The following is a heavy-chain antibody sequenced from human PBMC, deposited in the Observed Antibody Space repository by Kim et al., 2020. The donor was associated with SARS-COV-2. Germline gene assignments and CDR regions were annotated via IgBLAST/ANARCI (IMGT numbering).Heavy chain of an antibody. J-gene: IGHJ6*02. CDR3: AKDSQEVWFGEFRTYYYYYGMDV. CDR1: GFTFSSYG. CDR2: ISYDGSNK. V-gene: IGHV3-30*18. Sequence: GGSLRLSCAASGFTFSSYGMHWVRQAPGKGLEWVAVISYDGSNKYYADSVKGRFTISRDNSKNTLYLQMNSLRAEDTAVYYCAKDSQEVWFGEFRTYYYYYGMDVWGQGTTVTVSS. D-gene: IGHD3-10*01.